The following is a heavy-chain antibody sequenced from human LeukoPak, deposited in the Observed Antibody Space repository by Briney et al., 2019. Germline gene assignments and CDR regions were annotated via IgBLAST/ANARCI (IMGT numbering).Heavy chain of an antibody. CDR3: ARLSQSGNWNYYGMDV. J-gene: IGHJ6*02. Sequence: SVKVSCKASGATFSSYVFSWVRKPPGKGLEWLGRFIPIFGIANYAQKFQGRVTITADKSTSTAYMELSSLRSEDTAVYYCARLSQSGNWNYYGMDVWGQGTTVTVSS. CDR1: GATFSSYV. CDR2: FIPIFGIA. D-gene: IGHD1-1*01. V-gene: IGHV1-69*04.